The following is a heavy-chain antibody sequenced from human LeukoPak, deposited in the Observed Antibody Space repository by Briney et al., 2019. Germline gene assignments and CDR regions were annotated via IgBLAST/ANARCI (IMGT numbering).Heavy chain of an antibody. CDR1: GGSISSGSYY. D-gene: IGHD3-22*01. CDR3: AGGYYYDSSGVDY. J-gene: IGHJ4*02. CDR2: IYYSGST. Sequence: SETLSLTCTVSGGSISSGSYYWSWIRQPPGKGLEWIGYIYYSGSTNYNPSLKSRVTISVDTSKNQFSLKLSSVTAADTAVYYCAGGYYYDSSGVDYWGQGTLVTVSS. V-gene: IGHV4-61*01.